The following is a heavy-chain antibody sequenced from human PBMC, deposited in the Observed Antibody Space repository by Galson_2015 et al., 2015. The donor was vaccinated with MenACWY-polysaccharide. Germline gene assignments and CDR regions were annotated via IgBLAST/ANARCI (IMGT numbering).Heavy chain of an antibody. CDR1: GYTFTSYA. D-gene: IGHD4-17*01. J-gene: IGHJ4*02. Sequence: SVKVSCKASGYTFTSYAMNWVRQAPGQGLEWMGWINTNTGNPTYAHGFTGRAVFSLDTSVSTAYLQISSLKAEDTAVYYCAREPKQKVTTVPTGRFDYWGQGTLVTVSS. V-gene: IGHV7-4-1*02. CDR2: INTNTGNP. CDR3: AREPKQKVTTVPTGRFDY.